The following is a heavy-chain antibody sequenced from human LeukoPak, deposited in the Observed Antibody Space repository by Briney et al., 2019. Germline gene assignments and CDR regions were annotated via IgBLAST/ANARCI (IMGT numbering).Heavy chain of an antibody. V-gene: IGHV3-23*01. Sequence: GGFLRLSCAASGFTFSSYAMSWVRQVPGKGLEWVSGISGSGGSTYYADSVKGRFTISRDNSKNTLYLQMNSLRAEDTAVYYCARPDSDILTGFDYWGQGTLVTVSS. D-gene: IGHD3-9*01. CDR2: ISGSGGST. J-gene: IGHJ4*02. CDR1: GFTFSSYA. CDR3: ARPDSDILTGFDY.